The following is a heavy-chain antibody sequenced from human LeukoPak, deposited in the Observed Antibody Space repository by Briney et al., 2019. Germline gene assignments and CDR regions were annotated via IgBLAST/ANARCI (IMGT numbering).Heavy chain of an antibody. CDR2: ISNGGVTT. CDR3: VKLSSGSGSSFGFDS. CDR1: GFTFGSYA. V-gene: IGHV3-23*01. D-gene: IGHD6-13*01. Sequence: GESLRLSCAASGFTFGSYAMSWVRQTPGKSLEWVSIISNGGVTTYYADSVRGRFTISRDNSKDLLYLQMGSLRAEDTAVYYCVKLSSGSGSSFGFDSWGLGTLVTVSS. J-gene: IGHJ4*02.